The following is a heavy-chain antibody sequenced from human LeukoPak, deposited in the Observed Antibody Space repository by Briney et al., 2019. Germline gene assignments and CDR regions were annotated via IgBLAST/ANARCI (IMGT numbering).Heavy chain of an antibody. D-gene: IGHD1-26*01. Sequence: GGSLRLSCAASGFTFSNAWMNWVRQAPGKGLEWVGRIKSKTDGGTTDYAAPVKGRSTISRDDSKNTLYLQMNSLKTEDTAVYYCTTEPYPTLVGAINYWGQGTLVTVSS. CDR2: IKSKTDGGTT. J-gene: IGHJ4*02. CDR1: GFTFSNAW. V-gene: IGHV3-15*07. CDR3: TTEPYPTLVGAINY.